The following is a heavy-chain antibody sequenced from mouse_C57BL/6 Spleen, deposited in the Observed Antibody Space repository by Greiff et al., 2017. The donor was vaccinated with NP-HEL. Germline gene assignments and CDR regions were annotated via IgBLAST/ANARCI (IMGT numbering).Heavy chain of an antibody. CDR3: GPIYYDYDGGYFDY. Sequence: QVQLQQSGAELARPGASVKLSCKASGYTFTSYGISWVKQRTGQGLEWIGEIYPRSGNTYYNEKFKGKATLTADKSSSTAYMELRSLTSEDSAVYFCGPIYYDYDGGYFDYWGQGTTLTVSS. D-gene: IGHD2-4*01. CDR1: GYTFTSYG. V-gene: IGHV1-81*01. J-gene: IGHJ2*01. CDR2: IYPRSGNT.